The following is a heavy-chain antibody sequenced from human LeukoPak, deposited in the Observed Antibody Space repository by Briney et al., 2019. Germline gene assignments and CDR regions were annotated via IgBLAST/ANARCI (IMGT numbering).Heavy chain of an antibody. V-gene: IGHV3-23*01. D-gene: IGHD1-1*01. CDR2: TSGSGGST. CDR3: AKLGTTGTTGSHTDY. J-gene: IGHJ4*02. CDR1: GFTFSTYA. Sequence: GGSLRLSCAASGFTFSTYAMSWVRQAPGKGLEWVSVTSGSGGSTYYADSVKGRFTISRDNSKNTLYLQMNSLRAEDTAVYYCAKLGTTGTTGSHTDYWGQGALVTVSS.